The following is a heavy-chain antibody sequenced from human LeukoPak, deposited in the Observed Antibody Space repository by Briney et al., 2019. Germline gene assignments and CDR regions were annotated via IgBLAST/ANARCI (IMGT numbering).Heavy chain of an antibody. CDR3: ARGSRVITFGGVIDP. J-gene: IGHJ5*02. Sequence: GASVKVSCKASGYGFTSYGISWVRQAPGQGLEWMGWISANNGNTNYAQKVQGRVTMTTDTTTSTAYMELRSLRSDDTAVYYCARGSRVITFGGVIDPWGQGTLVTVSS. CDR2: ISANNGNT. V-gene: IGHV1-18*01. D-gene: IGHD3-16*01. CDR1: GYGFTSYG.